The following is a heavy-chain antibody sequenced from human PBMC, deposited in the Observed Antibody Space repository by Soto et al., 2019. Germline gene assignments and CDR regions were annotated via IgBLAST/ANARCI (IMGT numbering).Heavy chain of an antibody. Sequence: WTWIRQPPGKGLEWIGEVNHSGSTNYNPSLKSRVTISIDTSKNQFSLNLTSVTAADTAVYYCARGMITFGGVRRYFDFWGQGARVTVSS. V-gene: IGHV4-34*01. CDR3: ARGMITFGGVRRYFDF. D-gene: IGHD3-16*01. CDR2: VNHSGST. J-gene: IGHJ4*02.